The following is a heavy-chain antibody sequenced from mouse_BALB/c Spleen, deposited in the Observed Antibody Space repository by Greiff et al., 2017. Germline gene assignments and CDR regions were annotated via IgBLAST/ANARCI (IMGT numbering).Heavy chain of an antibody. CDR2: ISNGGGST. Sequence: EVKLVESGGGLVQPGGSLKLSCAASGFTFSSYTMSWVRQTPEKRLEWVAYISNGGGSTYYPDTVKGRFTISRDNAKNTLYLQMSSLKSEDTAMYYCARHRDRYDEYFDVWGAGTTVTVSS. CDR1: GFTFSSYT. V-gene: IGHV5-12-2*01. CDR3: ARHRDRYDEYFDV. J-gene: IGHJ1*01. D-gene: IGHD2-14*01.